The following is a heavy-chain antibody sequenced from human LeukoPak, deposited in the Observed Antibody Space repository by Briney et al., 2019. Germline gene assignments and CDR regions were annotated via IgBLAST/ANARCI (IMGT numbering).Heavy chain of an antibody. D-gene: IGHD6-25*01. CDR1: GFIFSNYW. CDR3: ARDGVAADRQDYYGMDV. V-gene: IGHV3-48*04. Sequence: PGGSLRLSCAASGFIFSNYWMSWVRQAPGKGLEWVSYISSSGSTIYYADSVKGRFTISRDNAKNSLYLQMNSLRAEDTAVYYCARDGVAADRQDYYGMDVWGKGTTVTVSS. J-gene: IGHJ6*04. CDR2: ISSSGSTI.